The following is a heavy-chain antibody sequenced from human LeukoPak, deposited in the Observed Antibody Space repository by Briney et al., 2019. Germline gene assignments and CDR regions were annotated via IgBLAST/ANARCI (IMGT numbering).Heavy chain of an antibody. Sequence: PGGSLRLSCAASGFTFSSYEMNWVRQAPGKGLEWVSYISSSGSTIYYADSVKGRFTISRDNAKNSLYLQMNSLRAEDTAVYYCARVGDTYYYGSGSYLSDYWGQGTLVTVSS. V-gene: IGHV3-48*03. CDR2: ISSSGSTI. J-gene: IGHJ4*02. D-gene: IGHD3-10*01. CDR3: ARVGDTYYYGSGSYLSDY. CDR1: GFTFSSYE.